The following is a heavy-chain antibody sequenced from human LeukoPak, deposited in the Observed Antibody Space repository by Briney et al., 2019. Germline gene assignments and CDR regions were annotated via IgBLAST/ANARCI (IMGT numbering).Heavy chain of an antibody. J-gene: IGHJ6*02. CDR1: RFIFTNYA. V-gene: IGHV3-23*01. CDR2: ISENGDRT. CDR3: ARDTGSYTGMDV. D-gene: IGHD1-26*01. Sequence: GGSLRLSCAASRFIFTNYATSWVRQAPGKGLQWVSSISENGDRTFYADSVRGRFSISRDNARNSLSLQMNSLRAEDTAIYYCARDTGSYTGMDVWGQGTTVTVTS.